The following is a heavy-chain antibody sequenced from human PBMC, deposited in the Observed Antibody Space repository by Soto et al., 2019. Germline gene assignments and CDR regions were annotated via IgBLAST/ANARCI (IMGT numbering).Heavy chain of an antibody. CDR3: AALNVVMAVVTTGQYYYGMDV. V-gene: IGHV1-58*01. D-gene: IGHD3-22*01. CDR2: IVVGSGNT. CDR1: GFTFTSSA. J-gene: IGHJ6*02. Sequence: GASVKVSCKASGFTFTSSAVQWVRQARGQRLEWIGWIVVGSGNTNYAQKFQERVTITRDMSTSTAYMELSSLRSEDTAVYYCAALNVVMAVVTTGQYYYGMDVWGQGTTVTV.